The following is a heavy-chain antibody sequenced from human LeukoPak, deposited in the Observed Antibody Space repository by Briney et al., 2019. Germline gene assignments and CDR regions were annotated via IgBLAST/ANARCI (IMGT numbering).Heavy chain of an antibody. CDR1: GFTFSTYA. V-gene: IGHV3-23*01. Sequence: GGSLRLSCAASGFTFSTYAMSWVRQAPGKGLEWVSAISGSGGSTYYADSVKGRFTISRDNSKNTLYLQMNSLRAEDTAVYYCAKDGAISSGLFDYWGQGTLVTVSS. J-gene: IGHJ4*02. D-gene: IGHD6-19*01. CDR2: ISGSGGST. CDR3: AKDGAISSGLFDY.